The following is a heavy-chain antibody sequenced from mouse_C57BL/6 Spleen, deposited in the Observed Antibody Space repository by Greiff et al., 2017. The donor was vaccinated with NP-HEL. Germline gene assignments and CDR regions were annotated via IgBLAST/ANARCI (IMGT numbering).Heavy chain of an antibody. J-gene: IGHJ1*03. CDR3: ARYGYCDV. V-gene: IGHV1-82*01. CDR2: IYPGDGDT. Sequence: VQLQQSGPELVKPGASVKISCKASGYAFSSSWMNWVKQRPGKGLEWIGRIYPGDGDTNYNGKFKGKATLTADKSSSTAYMQLSSLTSEDSAVYFCARYGYCDVWGTGTTVTVSS. CDR1: GYAFSSSW.